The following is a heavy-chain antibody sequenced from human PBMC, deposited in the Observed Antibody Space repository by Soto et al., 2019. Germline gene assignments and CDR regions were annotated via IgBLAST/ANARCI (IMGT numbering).Heavy chain of an antibody. CDR3: VRGGGGGLFEH. J-gene: IGHJ4*02. CDR1: GFPFSYYY. Sequence: GGSLRLSCPTSGFPFSYYYMSWIRQAPGKGLEWLSHISPKSTYRNYADSVKGRFTISRDNTKSSLFLQMNSLGVEDTAVYYCVRGGGGGLFEHWGQGVLVTVSS. D-gene: IGHD2-21*01. V-gene: IGHV3-11*06. CDR2: ISPKSTYR.